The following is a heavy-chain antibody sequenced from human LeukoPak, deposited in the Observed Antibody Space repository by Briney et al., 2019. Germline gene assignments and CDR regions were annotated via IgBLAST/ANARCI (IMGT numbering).Heavy chain of an antibody. CDR1: GGSISSSRAY. CDR3: SRENGSYSFVDH. D-gene: IGHD1-26*01. J-gene: IGHJ4*02. V-gene: IGHV4-39*07. Sequence: PSETLSLTCTVSGGSISSSRAYWGWIRQPPGKGLEWIGSIYNSGSSYYNPSLKSRLTISVDTSKNQFSLRLSSVTAADTAMYYCSRENGSYSFVDHWGQGTLVTVSS. CDR2: IYNSGSS.